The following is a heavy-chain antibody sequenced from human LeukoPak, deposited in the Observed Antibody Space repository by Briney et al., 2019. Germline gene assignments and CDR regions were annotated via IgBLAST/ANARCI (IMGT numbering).Heavy chain of an antibody. V-gene: IGHV3-30*03. D-gene: IGHD6-19*01. CDR3: ARDSAEQWLAPPLFDP. J-gene: IGHJ5*02. Sequence: PGGSLRLSCAASGFTFSSYGMHWVRQAPGKGLEWVAVISYDGSNKYYADSVKGRFTISRDNSKNTLYLQMNSLRAEDTAVYYCARDSAEQWLAPPLFDPWGQGTLVTVSS. CDR2: ISYDGSNK. CDR1: GFTFSSYG.